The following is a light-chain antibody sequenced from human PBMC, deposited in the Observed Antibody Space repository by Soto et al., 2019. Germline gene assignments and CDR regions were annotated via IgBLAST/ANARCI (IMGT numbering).Light chain of an antibody. CDR2: GAS. CDR3: QQAKSFTPG. J-gene: IGKJ5*01. Sequence: EIVLTQSPGTLALSPVERDTLSCRASQSFNSTYLAWYQQKHGQAPRLLIYGASSRATGIPDRFSGSVSGTDGTITISSLKKEDGATYYCQQAKSFTPGFGQGTRLEIK. CDR1: QSFNSTY. V-gene: IGKV3-20*01.